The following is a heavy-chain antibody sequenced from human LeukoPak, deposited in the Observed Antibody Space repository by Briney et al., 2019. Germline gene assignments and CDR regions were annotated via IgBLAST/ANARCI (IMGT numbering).Heavy chain of an antibody. V-gene: IGHV4-59*01. Sequence: SETLSLTCTVSGESISGFYWTWIRQPPGKGLEWNGYINYSGSTNYNPSLKSRVTISVDTSKNQFSLKLSSVTAADTAVYYCARGMPTAAAGFFPYYYYYYMDVWGKGTTVTVSS. J-gene: IGHJ6*03. CDR3: ARGMPTAAAGFFPYYYYYYMDV. CDR2: INYSGST. D-gene: IGHD6-13*01. CDR1: GESISGFY.